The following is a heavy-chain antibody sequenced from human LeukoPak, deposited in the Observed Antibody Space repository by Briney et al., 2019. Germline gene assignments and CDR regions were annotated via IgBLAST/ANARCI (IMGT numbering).Heavy chain of an antibody. CDR1: GFTFDDYA. D-gene: IGHD6-13*01. V-gene: IGHV3-9*03. J-gene: IGHJ4*02. Sequence: PGGSLRLSCAASGFTFDDYAMHWVRQAPGKGLEWVSGISWNSGSIGYADSVKGRFTISRDNAKNSLYLQMNSLRAEDMALYYCAKDMGSMAAAGFDYWGQGTLVTVSS. CDR2: ISWNSGSI. CDR3: AKDMGSMAAAGFDY.